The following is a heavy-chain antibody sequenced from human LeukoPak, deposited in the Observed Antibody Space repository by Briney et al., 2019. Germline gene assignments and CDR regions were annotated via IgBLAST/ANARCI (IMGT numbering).Heavy chain of an antibody. D-gene: IGHD3-10*01. CDR2: ISSSGSTI. V-gene: IGHV3-11*01. Sequence: KSGGSLGLSCAASGFTFSDYYMSWIRQAPGKGLEWVSYISSSGSTIYYADSVKGRFTISRGNAKNSLYLQMNSLRAEDTAVYYCARDLSSDYGSGSYLNWGQGTLVTVSS. J-gene: IGHJ4*02. CDR1: GFTFSDYY. CDR3: ARDLSSDYGSGSYLN.